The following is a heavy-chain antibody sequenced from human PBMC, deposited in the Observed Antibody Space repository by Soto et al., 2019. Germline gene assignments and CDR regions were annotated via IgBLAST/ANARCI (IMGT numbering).Heavy chain of an antibody. Sequence: GSGPTLVNPTQTLTLTCPISGFSLSTDGMCVSWIRQPPGKALEWLARIDWNDDKYYSTSLKTRLTISKDTSKNQAVLTMTKLDPADTATYYCARVWWFGEKEYFQNWGQGTLVTVS. CDR1: GFSLSTDGMC. CDR3: ARVWWFGEKEYFQN. D-gene: IGHD2-21*01. V-gene: IGHV2-70*11. J-gene: IGHJ1*01. CDR2: IDWNDDK.